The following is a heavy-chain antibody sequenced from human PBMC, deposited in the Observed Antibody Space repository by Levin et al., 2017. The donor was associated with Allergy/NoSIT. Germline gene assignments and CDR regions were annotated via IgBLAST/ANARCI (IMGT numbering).Heavy chain of an antibody. CDR3: ARIAAAGIYVLYYFDY. CDR1: GGSISSSNW. V-gene: IGHV4-4*02. D-gene: IGHD6-13*01. J-gene: IGHJ4*02. Sequence: SETLSLTCAVSGGSISSSNWWSWVRQPPGKGLEWIGEIYHSGSTNYNPSLKSRVTISVDKSKNQFSLKLSSVTAADTAVYYCARIAAAGIYVLYYFDYWGQGTLVTVSS. CDR2: IYHSGST.